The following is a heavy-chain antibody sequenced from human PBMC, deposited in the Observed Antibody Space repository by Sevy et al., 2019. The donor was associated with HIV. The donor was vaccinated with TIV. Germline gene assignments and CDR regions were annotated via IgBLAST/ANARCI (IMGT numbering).Heavy chain of an antibody. CDR1: GFTFSSYG. CDR2: ISYDGSNK. V-gene: IGHV3-30*18. J-gene: IGHJ5*02. CDR3: AKDRSRPYYDFWSGWGANWFDP. Sequence: GGSLRLSCAASGFTFSSYGMHWVRQAPGKGLEWVAVISYDGSNKYYADSVKGRFTISRDNSKNTLYLQMNSLRAEDTAVYYCAKDRSRPYYDFWSGWGANWFDPWGQGTLVTVSS. D-gene: IGHD3-3*01.